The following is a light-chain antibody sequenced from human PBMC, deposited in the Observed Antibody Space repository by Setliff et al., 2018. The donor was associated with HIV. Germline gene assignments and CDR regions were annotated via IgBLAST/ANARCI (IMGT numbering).Light chain of an antibody. J-gene: IGLJ1*01. Sequence: QSVLTQPASVSGSPGQSITISCTGTSGDVGGYNYVSWYQQHPGKAPKFMIYDVSKRPSGVSNRFSGSKSGNTASLTISGLQAEDEADYCCSSYTSSSTYVFGTGTKVTVL. V-gene: IGLV2-14*01. CDR3: SSYTSSSTYV. CDR2: DVS. CDR1: SGDVGGYNY.